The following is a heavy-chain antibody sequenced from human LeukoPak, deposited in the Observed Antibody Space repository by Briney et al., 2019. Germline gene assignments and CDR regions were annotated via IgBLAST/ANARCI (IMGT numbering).Heavy chain of an antibody. V-gene: IGHV3-23*01. CDR1: GFTFSSYA. Sequence: PGGSLRLSCAASGFTFSSYAMNWVRQAPGKGLEWVSGISGRGASTDYADSVKGRFTISRDNSKNTLYLQMNSLRAEDTAVYYCANTPFGVVSYYYYMDVWGKGTTVTVSS. D-gene: IGHD3-3*01. J-gene: IGHJ6*03. CDR2: ISGRGAST. CDR3: ANTPFGVVSYYYYMDV.